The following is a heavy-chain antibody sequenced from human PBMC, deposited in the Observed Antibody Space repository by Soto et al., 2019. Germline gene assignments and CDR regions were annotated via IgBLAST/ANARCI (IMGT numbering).Heavy chain of an antibody. D-gene: IGHD1-26*01. V-gene: IGHV3-23*01. CDR3: AKNQGVELVPLASVDWFDP. J-gene: IGHJ5*02. Sequence: PGGSLRLSCAASGFLFENFGMSWVRQAPGKGLEWIYSISGSGFKKYYADSVKGRFIISRDNSKSAVYLELNNLGAEDTAVYHCAKNQGVELVPLASVDWFDPWGQGSVVTVSS. CDR1: GFLFENFG. CDR2: ISGSGFKK.